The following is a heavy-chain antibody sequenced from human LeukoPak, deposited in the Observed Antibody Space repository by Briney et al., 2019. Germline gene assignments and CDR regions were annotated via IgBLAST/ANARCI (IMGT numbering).Heavy chain of an antibody. CDR3: ARGSETSGWYDY. Sequence: GGSLRLSCAAPGFIFDNYAIHWVRQAPGKGLEWVSLISGDGGSTFYADSVRGRFTFSRDNTRKSLSLQMSSLRSEDTALYYCARGSETSGWYDYWGQGTLVTVSS. J-gene: IGHJ4*02. D-gene: IGHD6-19*01. V-gene: IGHV3-43*02. CDR1: GFIFDNYA. CDR2: ISGDGGST.